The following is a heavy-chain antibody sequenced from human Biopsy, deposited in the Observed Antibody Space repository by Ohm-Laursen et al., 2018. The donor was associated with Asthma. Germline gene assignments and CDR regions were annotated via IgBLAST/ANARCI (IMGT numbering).Heavy chain of an antibody. CDR2: ISGGGGGT. CDR3: AKDLSKAVGGSNDYYYGMDV. Sequence: SLRLSCAASGFSFSEFVMHWVRQAPGKGLEWVSAISGGGGGTKYADSVKGRFTISRDNSKNTLSLQMSSLRAEDTALYYCAKDLSKAVGGSNDYYYGMDVWGQGTTVTVAS. J-gene: IGHJ6*02. CDR1: GFSFSEFV. D-gene: IGHD6-19*01. V-gene: IGHV3-23*01.